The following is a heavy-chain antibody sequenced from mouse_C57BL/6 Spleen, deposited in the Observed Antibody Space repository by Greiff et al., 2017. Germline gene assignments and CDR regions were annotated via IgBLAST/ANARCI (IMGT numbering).Heavy chain of an antibody. D-gene: IGHD2-5*01. Sequence: QVQLQQPGAELVKPGASVKLSCKASGYTFTSYWMHWVKQRPGQGLEWIGMIHPNSGSTNYNEKFKSKATLTVDKSSSTAYMQLSSLTSEDSAVYYCARYNSNYEWFAYWGQGTLVTVSA. CDR3: ARYNSNYEWFAY. V-gene: IGHV1-64*01. J-gene: IGHJ3*01. CDR1: GYTFTSYW. CDR2: IHPNSGST.